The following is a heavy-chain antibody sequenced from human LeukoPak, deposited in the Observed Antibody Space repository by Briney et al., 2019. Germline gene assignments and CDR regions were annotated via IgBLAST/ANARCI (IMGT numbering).Heavy chain of an antibody. D-gene: IGHD6-13*01. J-gene: IGHJ4*02. CDR1: GFTFSSYS. Sequence: AGGSLRLSCAASGFTFSSYSMNWVRQAPGKGLEWVSSISTSIIYIYYAASLNGPFTLSRHNAKNSLYLQMNRLTAEDTAVYYCASDIIAAAGADYWGQGTLVTVSS. CDR2: ISTSIIYI. CDR3: ASDIIAAAGADY. V-gene: IGHV3-21*01.